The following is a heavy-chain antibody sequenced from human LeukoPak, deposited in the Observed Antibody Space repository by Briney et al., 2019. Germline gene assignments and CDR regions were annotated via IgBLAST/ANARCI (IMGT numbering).Heavy chain of an antibody. D-gene: IGHD3-10*01. CDR1: GGSISSYY. V-gene: IGHV4-4*07. CDR3: ASVRRYYGSGSYYDFNY. CDR2: IYTSGST. Sequence: SETLSLTCTVSGGSISSYYWSWIRQPAGKGLEWIGRIYTSGSTNYNPSLKSRVTMSVDTSKNQFSLKLSSVTAADTAVYYCASVRRYYGSGSYYDFNYWGQGTLVTVSS. J-gene: IGHJ4*02.